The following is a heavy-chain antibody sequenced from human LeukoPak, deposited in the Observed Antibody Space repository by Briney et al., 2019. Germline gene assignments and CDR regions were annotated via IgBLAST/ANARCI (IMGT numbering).Heavy chain of an antibody. Sequence: GASVKVSCKASGYTFTSYGISWVRQAPGQGLEWMGWISAYNGNTNYAQKLQGRVTMTTDTSTSTAYMELRSLRCDDTAVYYCARVVSAVAPRVFDYWGQGTLVTVSS. J-gene: IGHJ4*02. D-gene: IGHD6-19*01. CDR3: ARVVSAVAPRVFDY. CDR1: GYTFTSYG. V-gene: IGHV1-18*01. CDR2: ISAYNGNT.